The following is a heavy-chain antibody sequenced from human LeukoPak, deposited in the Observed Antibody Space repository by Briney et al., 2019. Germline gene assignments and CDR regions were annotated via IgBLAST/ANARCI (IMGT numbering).Heavy chain of an antibody. Sequence: SVKVSCKASGYTFTSYGISWVRQAPGQGLEWMGGIIPIFGTANYAQKFQGRVRITTDESTSTAYMELSSLRSEDTAIYYCARVPNGYSYGPPFDYWGQGTLVTVSS. D-gene: IGHD5-18*01. CDR2: IIPIFGTA. CDR1: GYTFTSYG. V-gene: IGHV1-69*05. J-gene: IGHJ4*02. CDR3: ARVPNGYSYGPPFDY.